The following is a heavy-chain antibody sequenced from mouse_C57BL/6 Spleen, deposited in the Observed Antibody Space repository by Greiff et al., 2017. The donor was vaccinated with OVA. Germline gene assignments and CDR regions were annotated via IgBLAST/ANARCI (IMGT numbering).Heavy chain of an antibody. D-gene: IGHD2-4*01. Sequence: VKLMESGPGILQSSQTLSLTCSFSGFSLSTSGMGVSWIRQPSGKGLEWLAHIYWDDDKRYNPSLKSRLTISKDTSRNQVFLKITSVDTADTATYYCARSVPIYYDYDASLAMDYWGQGTSVTVSS. J-gene: IGHJ4*01. CDR2: IYWDDDK. CDR3: ARSVPIYYDYDASLAMDY. V-gene: IGHV8-12*01. CDR1: GFSLSTSGMG.